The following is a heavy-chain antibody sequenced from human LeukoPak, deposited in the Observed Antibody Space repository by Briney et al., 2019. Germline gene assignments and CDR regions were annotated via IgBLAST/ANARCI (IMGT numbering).Heavy chain of an antibody. V-gene: IGHV3-49*04. CDR1: GFTFGDYA. CDR2: IRSKAYGGTT. D-gene: IGHD3-22*01. CDR3: TRDLVGYYYDSSGYLGGAFDI. J-gene: IGHJ3*02. Sequence: GGSLRLSCTASGFTFGDYAMSWVRQAPGKGLEWVGFIRSKAYGGTTEYAASVKGTFTISRDDSKSIAYLQMNSLKTEDTAVYYCTRDLVGYYYDSSGYLGGAFDIWGQGTMVTVSS.